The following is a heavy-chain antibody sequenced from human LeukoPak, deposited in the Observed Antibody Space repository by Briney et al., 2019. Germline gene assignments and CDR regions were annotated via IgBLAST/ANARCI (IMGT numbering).Heavy chain of an antibody. J-gene: IGHJ4*02. V-gene: IGHV1-18*01. CDR1: GYTFTSYG. Sequence: ASVKVSCKSSGYTFTSYGIHWVRQAPGQGVEWMGWISANNGNTNYAQKFQGRVTMTTDTSTSTAYMELRSLRFDDTAVYYCARDSTPMVPSSPSYWGQGSLVTVSS. CDR2: ISANNGNT. D-gene: IGHD5-18*01. CDR3: ARDSTPMVPSSPSY.